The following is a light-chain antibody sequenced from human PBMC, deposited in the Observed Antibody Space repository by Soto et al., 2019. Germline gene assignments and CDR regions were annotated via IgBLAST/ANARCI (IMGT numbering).Light chain of an antibody. Sequence: DIQLTQSPSSLSASVGDRVTITCRASQDISNYLAWYQQKPGKVHNLLMYGASALRSGVPSRFSGSGSGTDFTLTISSLQPEDVATYYCQKYNRAPWTFGQGTKVEIK. V-gene: IGKV1-27*01. CDR3: QKYNRAPWT. CDR2: GAS. J-gene: IGKJ1*01. CDR1: QDISNY.